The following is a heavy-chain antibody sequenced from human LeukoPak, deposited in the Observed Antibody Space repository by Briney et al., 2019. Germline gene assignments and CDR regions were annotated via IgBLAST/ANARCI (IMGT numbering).Heavy chain of an antibody. CDR2: MNPNSGDT. CDR3: ARPRSAYYDSSGYVL. CDR1: GYTFTSYD. Sequence: ASVKVSCKSSGYTFTSYDINWVRQASGQGPEWMGWMNPNSGDTGYAQKFQGRVTMTRSTTTSTAYMELSSLRSEDTAVYYCARPRSAYYDSSGYVLWGQRTLVTVSS. D-gene: IGHD3-22*01. J-gene: IGHJ4*02. V-gene: IGHV1-8*01.